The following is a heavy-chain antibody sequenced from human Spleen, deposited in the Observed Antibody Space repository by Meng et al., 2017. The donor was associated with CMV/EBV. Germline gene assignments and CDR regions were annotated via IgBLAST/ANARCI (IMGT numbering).Heavy chain of an antibody. CDR1: EFTFSTYT. D-gene: IGHD3-9*01. CDR2: ISSSGSDI. Sequence: GESLKISCAASEFTFSTYTMTWVRQAPRKGLEWVASISSSGSDIDYAVSVKGRLTISRDNAKNSLYLQMNSLRAEDTALYHCARVEILRYFDWLWGAFDIWGQGTMVTVSS. V-gene: IGHV3-21*04. CDR3: ARVEILRYFDWLWGAFDI. J-gene: IGHJ3*02.